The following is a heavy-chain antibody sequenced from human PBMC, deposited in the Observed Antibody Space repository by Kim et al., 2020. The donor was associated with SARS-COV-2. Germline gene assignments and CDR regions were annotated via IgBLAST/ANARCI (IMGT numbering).Heavy chain of an antibody. CDR1: GYSFTSYW. D-gene: IGHD3-10*01. J-gene: IGHJ3*02. CDR2: IYPGDSDT. Sequence: GESLKISCKGSGYSFTSYWIGWVRQMPGKGLEWMGIIYPGDSDTRYSPSFQGQVTISADKSISTAYLQWSSLKASDTAMYYCARTSITMVRGVISVEAFDIWGQGTMVTVSS. CDR3: ARTSITMVRGVISVEAFDI. V-gene: IGHV5-51*01.